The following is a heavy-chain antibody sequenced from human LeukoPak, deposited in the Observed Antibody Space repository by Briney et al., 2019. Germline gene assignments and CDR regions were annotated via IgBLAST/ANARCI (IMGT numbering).Heavy chain of an antibody. CDR1: GFTVSGNY. V-gene: IGHV3-53*01. Sequence: GGSLRLSCAASGFTVSGNYMSWVRQAPGKGLEWVSVIYSGGSTYYADSVKGRFTISRDNSKNTLYLQMNSLRAEDTAVYYCARTITYYDFWSGYYPYYMDVWGKGTTVTVSS. J-gene: IGHJ6*03. D-gene: IGHD3-3*01. CDR3: ARTITYYDFWSGYYPYYMDV. CDR2: IYSGGST.